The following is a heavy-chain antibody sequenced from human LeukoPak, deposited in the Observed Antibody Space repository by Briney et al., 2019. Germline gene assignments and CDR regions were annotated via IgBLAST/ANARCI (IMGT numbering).Heavy chain of an antibody. CDR3: AKDSLRWNNLGGYYFDY. CDR1: GFIFNNYA. V-gene: IGHV3-74*01. Sequence: PGGSLRLSCAASGFIFNNYAMSWVRQAPGKGLVWVSRINSDGSSTSYADSVKGRFTISRDNSKNTLYLQMNSLRAEDTAVYYCAKDSLRWNNLGGYYFDYWGQGTLVTVSS. CDR2: INSDGSST. J-gene: IGHJ4*02. D-gene: IGHD4-23*01.